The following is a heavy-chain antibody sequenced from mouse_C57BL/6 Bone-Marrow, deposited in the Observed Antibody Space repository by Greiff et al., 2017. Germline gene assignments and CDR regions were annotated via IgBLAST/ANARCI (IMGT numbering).Heavy chain of an antibody. Sequence: EVQLQESGPGLAKPSQTLSLTCSVTGYSITSYYWNWIRKFPGNKLEYMGYISYSGSTYYNPSLKSRISITRDTSKNQYYLQLNSVTTEDTATYYCALGVGPYYFDYWGQGTTLTVSS. CDR3: ALGVGPYYFDY. CDR2: ISYSGST. D-gene: IGHD1-1*02. J-gene: IGHJ2*01. CDR1: GYSITSYY. V-gene: IGHV3-8*01.